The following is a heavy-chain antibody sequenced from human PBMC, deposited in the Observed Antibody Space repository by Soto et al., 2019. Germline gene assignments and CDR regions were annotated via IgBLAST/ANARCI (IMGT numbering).Heavy chain of an antibody. CDR2: ISGSGGST. Sequence: GGSLRLSCAASGFTFSSYAMSWVRQAPGKGLEWVSAISGSGGSTYYADSVKGRFTISRDNSKNTLYLQMNSLRAEDTAVYYCAKKTSYGSGSHVDYWGQGTLVTVSS. CDR3: AKKTSYGSGSHVDY. V-gene: IGHV3-23*01. CDR1: GFTFSSYA. D-gene: IGHD3-10*01. J-gene: IGHJ4*02.